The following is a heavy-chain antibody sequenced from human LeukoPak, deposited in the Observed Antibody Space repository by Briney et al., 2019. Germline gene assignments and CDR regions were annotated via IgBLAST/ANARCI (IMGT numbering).Heavy chain of an antibody. D-gene: IGHD6-6*01. CDR3: ARLEYSSSSYY. J-gene: IGHJ4*02. CDR1: GYSFTSYW. Sequence: GESLKISCKGSGYSFTSYWIGWVRQMPGKGLEWMGIIYPGDSDTRYSPSFQGQVTISADTSISTAYRQWSSLKASDTAMYYCARLEYSSSSYYWGQGTLVTVSS. CDR2: IYPGDSDT. V-gene: IGHV5-51*01.